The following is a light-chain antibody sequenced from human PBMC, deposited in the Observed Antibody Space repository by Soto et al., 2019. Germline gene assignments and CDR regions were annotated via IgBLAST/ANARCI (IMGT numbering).Light chain of an antibody. Sequence: QSVLTQPASVYGSPGQSIAISCSGTSRDIVYSKYVSWYQQHPGRAPKLIIYDVSYRPSGVSSRFSGSNSGNTASLFISGLQAEDEADYYCSSYTTTNTRVLFGGGTKLTVL. J-gene: IGLJ2*01. V-gene: IGLV2-14*03. CDR2: DVS. CDR1: SRDIVYSKY. CDR3: SSYTTTNTRVL.